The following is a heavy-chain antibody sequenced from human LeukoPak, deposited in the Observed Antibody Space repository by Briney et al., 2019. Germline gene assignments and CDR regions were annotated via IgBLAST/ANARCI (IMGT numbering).Heavy chain of an antibody. CDR2: IKEDGSET. J-gene: IGHJ4*02. D-gene: IGHD1-1*01. Sequence: GGSLRLSCAASGFTFSSTWMTWVRQAPGKGLEWVANIKEDGSETYYVDSMEGRFTNSRDNTKNSLYLQMNGLRDEDTALYYCVRHQGTTFDYWGQGTLVTVSS. V-gene: IGHV3-7*01. CDR1: GFTFSSTW. CDR3: VRHQGTTFDY.